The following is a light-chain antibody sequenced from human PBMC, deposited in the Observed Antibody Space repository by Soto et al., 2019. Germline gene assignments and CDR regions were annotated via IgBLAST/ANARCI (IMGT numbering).Light chain of an antibody. V-gene: IGLV2-14*01. CDR3: XXXXXSSSYV. CDR1: SSDVGTYNS. CDR2: DVS. J-gene: IGLJ1*01. Sequence: QSALTQPAAVSGSPGQSIAISCTGTSSDVGTYNSVSWYQQYPGKAPKLMIHDVSNRPSGVSDRFSGSKSGNTASLTISGLQSEDEADXXXXXXXXSSSYVFXSGTXVT.